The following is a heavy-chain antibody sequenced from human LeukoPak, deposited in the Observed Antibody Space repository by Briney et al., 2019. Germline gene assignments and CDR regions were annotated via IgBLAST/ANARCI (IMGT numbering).Heavy chain of an antibody. CDR3: AKEIDTLGTNAFDI. J-gene: IGHJ3*02. D-gene: IGHD2-15*01. CDR1: GFTFDDYA. V-gene: IGHV3-43*02. CDR2: ISGDGGST. Sequence: GVSLRLSCAASGFTFDDYAMHWVRQAPGKGLEWVSLISGDGGSTYYADSVRGRFTISRDNSKNSLYLQMDSLRTEDTAFYYCAKEIDTLGTNAFDIWGQGTMDTVSS.